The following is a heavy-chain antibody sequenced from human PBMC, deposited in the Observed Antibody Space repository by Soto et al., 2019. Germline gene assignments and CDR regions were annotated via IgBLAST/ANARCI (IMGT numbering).Heavy chain of an antibody. V-gene: IGHV3-74*01. CDR2: INSDESST. J-gene: IGHJ4*02. Sequence: EVQLVESGGGLVQPGGSLRLSCAASEFTFSSYWMHWVRQAPGKGLVWVSRINSDESSTNYADSVKGRFTISRDNAKNTLYLQMDSLRAEDTAVYYCARATLSSGWFDYWGPGTLVTVSS. D-gene: IGHD6-19*01. CDR3: ARATLSSGWFDY. CDR1: EFTFSSYW.